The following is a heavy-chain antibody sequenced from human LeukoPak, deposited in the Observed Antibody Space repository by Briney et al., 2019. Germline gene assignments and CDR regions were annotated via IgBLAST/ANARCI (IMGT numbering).Heavy chain of an antibody. Sequence: GGYVTLTGAAYGFTFSNMWMDWVGPDQGKGWVWVSFINPDGSTTNYADSVKGRFTISRDNDKNALYLQMNSLRAEDTAVYYCAKDLHYGSADYWGQGTRVTVSS. CDR3: AKDLHYGSADY. CDR1: GFTFSNMW. D-gene: IGHD3-10*01. J-gene: IGHJ4*02. CDR2: INPDGSTT. V-gene: IGHV3-74*01.